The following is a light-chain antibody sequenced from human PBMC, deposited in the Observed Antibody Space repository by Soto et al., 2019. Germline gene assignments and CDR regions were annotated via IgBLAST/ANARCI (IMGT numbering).Light chain of an antibody. CDR1: QDISNY. Sequence: DIQMTQSPSSLSASVGDRVTITCQASQDISNYLNWYQQKPGKGPKLLIYEASNLATGVPSRFSGSGYGTDFTFTINSLQPEDIATYYCQQYDNLPLTFGGGTKVDIK. CDR2: EAS. CDR3: QQYDNLPLT. J-gene: IGKJ4*01. V-gene: IGKV1-33*01.